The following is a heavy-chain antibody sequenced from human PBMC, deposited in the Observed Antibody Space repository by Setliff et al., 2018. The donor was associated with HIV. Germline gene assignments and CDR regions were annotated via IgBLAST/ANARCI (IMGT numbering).Heavy chain of an antibody. CDR2: ISAYNGNT. J-gene: IGHJ2*01. Sequence: ASVKVSCKASGGTFSSYGISWVRQAPGQGLEWMGWISAYNGNTKYSQKFQGRVTITRDTSASTAYMELSSLRSEDTAVYYCAGSGSYSSINWYFDLWGRGTLVTVSS. CDR1: GGTFSSYG. CDR3: AGSGSYSSINWYFDL. V-gene: IGHV1-18*01. D-gene: IGHD3-10*01.